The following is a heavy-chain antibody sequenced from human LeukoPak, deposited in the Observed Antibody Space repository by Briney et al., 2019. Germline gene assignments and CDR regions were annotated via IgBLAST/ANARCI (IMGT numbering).Heavy chain of an antibody. V-gene: IGHV1-2*02. Sequence: ASVKVSCKSSVYIFTDHFIHWVRQAPGHGLEWRGWINPNSGGTNSAQKCQGRVTMTRDPSISTSYMELSRLRSEDTAVYYCARVGMTLSGSYYKEFDYWGQGTLVTVSS. D-gene: IGHD1-26*01. J-gene: IGHJ4*02. CDR2: INPNSGGT. CDR3: ARVGMTLSGSYYKEFDY. CDR1: VYIFTDHF.